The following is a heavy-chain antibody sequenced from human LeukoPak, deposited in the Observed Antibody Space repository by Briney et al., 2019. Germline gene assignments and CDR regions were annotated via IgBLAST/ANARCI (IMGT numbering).Heavy chain of an antibody. V-gene: IGHV4-61*09. CDR1: GGSISSGSYY. CDR3: ARDRYYYGSGSYTFDY. D-gene: IGHD3-10*01. Sequence: SETLSLTCTVSGGSISSGSYYWRWIRQPAGKGLEWIGHIYTNGNTNFNPSLKSRVTISVDTSKNQFSLKLSSVTAADTAVYYCARDRYYYGSGSYTFDYWGQGTLVTVSS. J-gene: IGHJ4*02. CDR2: IYTNGNT.